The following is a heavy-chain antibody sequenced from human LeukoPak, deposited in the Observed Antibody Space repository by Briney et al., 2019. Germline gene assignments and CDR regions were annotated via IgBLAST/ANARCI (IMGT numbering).Heavy chain of an antibody. D-gene: IGHD3-22*01. CDR2: IYHSGST. Sequence: SETLSLTRAVSGGSISSGGYSWSWIRQPPGKGLEWIGYIYHSGSTYYNPSLKSRVTISVDRSKNQFSLKLSSVTAADTAVYYCAREGYDSSGINWFDPWGQGTLVTVSS. J-gene: IGHJ5*02. CDR3: AREGYDSSGINWFDP. CDR1: GGSISSGGYS. V-gene: IGHV4-30-2*01.